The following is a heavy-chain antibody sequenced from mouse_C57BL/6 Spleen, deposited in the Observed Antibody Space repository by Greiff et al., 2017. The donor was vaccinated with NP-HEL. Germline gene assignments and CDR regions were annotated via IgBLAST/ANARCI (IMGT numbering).Heavy chain of an antibody. Sequence: EVKLVESGGGLVKPGGSLKLSCAASGFTFSDYGMHWVRQAPEKGLEWVAYISSGSSTIYYADTVKGRFPISRDNAKNTLFLQMTRLRSEDTAMYYCARRLLRYPGFAYWGQGTLVTVSA. J-gene: IGHJ3*01. CDR3: ARRLLRYPGFAY. CDR2: ISSGSSTI. CDR1: GFTFSDYG. D-gene: IGHD1-1*01. V-gene: IGHV5-17*01.